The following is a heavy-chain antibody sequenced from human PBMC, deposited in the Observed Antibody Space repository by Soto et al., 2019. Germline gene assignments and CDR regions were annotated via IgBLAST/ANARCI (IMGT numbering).Heavy chain of an antibody. CDR1: GDSVSSDNAV. Sequence: LSQTLSLTCGISGDSVSSDNAVWNWIRQSPSRGLEWLGRTYYRSQWYTDYAVSVRSRITINPDTSKNQFSLQLNSVTPEDTAVYYCVREATIVRGIINHIDYWGQGVLVTVSS. D-gene: IGHD3-10*01. V-gene: IGHV6-1*01. CDR3: VREATIVRGIINHIDY. J-gene: IGHJ4*02. CDR2: TYYRSQWYT.